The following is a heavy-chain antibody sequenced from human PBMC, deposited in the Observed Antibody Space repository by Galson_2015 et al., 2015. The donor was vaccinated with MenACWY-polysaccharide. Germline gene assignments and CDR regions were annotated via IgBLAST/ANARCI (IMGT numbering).Heavy chain of an antibody. V-gene: IGHV3-30*02. CDR1: GFNFGGNG. D-gene: IGHD6-13*01. J-gene: IGHJ4*02. CDR2: IRNDGRK. Sequence: PRLSCAGSGFNFGGNGLHWVRQAPGKGLEWGALIRNDGRKHYPDAAKGRFTISRDNSKNTLYLQMNSLRPEDTAVYYCARNPSRLDIAAASHWGQGALVSVSS. CDR3: ARNPSRLDIAAASH.